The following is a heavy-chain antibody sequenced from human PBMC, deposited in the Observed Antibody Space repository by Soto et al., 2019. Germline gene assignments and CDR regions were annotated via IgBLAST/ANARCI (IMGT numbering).Heavy chain of an antibody. Sequence: GGSLRLSCAGSGFTFGDSYMSWIRQAPGKGLEWLSYISPGSRYPAYADSVKGRFTISRDNAKRSRYLQMSTLRAEDTAVYHCVRERRGYNYRGFDSWGQGTPVTVSS. V-gene: IGHV3-11*06. CDR1: GFTFGDSY. CDR2: ISPGSRYP. D-gene: IGHD5-18*01. J-gene: IGHJ4*02. CDR3: VRERRGYNYRGFDS.